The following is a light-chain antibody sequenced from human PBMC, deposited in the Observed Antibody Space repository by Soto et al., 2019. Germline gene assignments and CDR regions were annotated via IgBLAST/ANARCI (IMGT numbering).Light chain of an antibody. J-gene: IGKJ1*01. Sequence: ILLTRAPNGPGLSSGERAPLSCRASQSVSSNYLAWYQQIPGQAPRPLIYGASSRVPGIPDRFSRRGSGTKFTLTIASLQPDDFATYYCQQYETFSGTFGPGTGGYQ. V-gene: IGKV3-20*01. CDR1: QSVSSNY. CDR2: GAS. CDR3: QQYETFSGT.